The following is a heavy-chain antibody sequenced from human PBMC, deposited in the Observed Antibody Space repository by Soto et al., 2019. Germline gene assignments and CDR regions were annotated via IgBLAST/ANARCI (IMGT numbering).Heavy chain of an antibody. CDR3: ARDRRNWNTYNWFDP. D-gene: IGHD1-1*01. CDR2: IIAGNGNT. J-gene: IGHJ5*02. Sequence: ASVKVSCKASGYTFTSYAMHWVLQAPGQRLEWMGWIIAGNGNTKYSQKFQGRVTITRDTSASTAYMELSSLRSEDTAVYYCARDRRNWNTYNWFDPWGQGTLVTVSS. CDR1: GYTFTSYA. V-gene: IGHV1-3*01.